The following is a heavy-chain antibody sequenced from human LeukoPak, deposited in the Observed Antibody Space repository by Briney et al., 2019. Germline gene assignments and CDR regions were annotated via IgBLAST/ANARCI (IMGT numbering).Heavy chain of an antibody. Sequence: ASVKVSCKASGYTFTTHDINWVRQATGQGLEWLGWMSPNSGDTGYAQKFQGRVTMTSDSSISTAYMELSSLRSDDTAVYYCARSSGELSAWGQGTLVTVSS. CDR3: ARSSGELSA. D-gene: IGHD3-16*02. CDR1: GYTFTTHD. J-gene: IGHJ5*02. CDR2: MSPNSGDT. V-gene: IGHV1-8*01.